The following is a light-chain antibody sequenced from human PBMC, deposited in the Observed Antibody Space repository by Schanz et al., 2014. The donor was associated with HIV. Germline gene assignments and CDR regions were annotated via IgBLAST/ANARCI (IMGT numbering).Light chain of an antibody. CDR3: AAWDDSLKGYV. CDR2: EVS. J-gene: IGLJ1*01. CDR1: SSDVGGYNY. V-gene: IGLV2-8*01. Sequence: QSALTQPPSASGSPGQSVTISCTGTSSDVGGYNYVSWYQQHPGKAPKLMIYEVSKRPSGVPDRFSGSKSGNTASLTVSGLQAEDEADYYCAAWDDSLKGYVFGTGTKLTVL.